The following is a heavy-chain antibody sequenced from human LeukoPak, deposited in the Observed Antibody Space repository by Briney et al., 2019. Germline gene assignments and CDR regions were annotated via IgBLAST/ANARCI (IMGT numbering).Heavy chain of an antibody. J-gene: IGHJ4*02. CDR1: GFTFSSYS. V-gene: IGHV3-21*01. CDR2: ISSSSSYI. D-gene: IGHD2-15*01. Sequence: PGGSLRLSCAASGFTFSSYSMNWVRQAPGKGLEWVSSISSSSSYIYYADSVKGRFTISRDNAKNSLYLQMNSLRAEDTAVYYCASHCSGGSCYSADFDYWRQGTLVTVSS. CDR3: ASHCSGGSCYSADFDY.